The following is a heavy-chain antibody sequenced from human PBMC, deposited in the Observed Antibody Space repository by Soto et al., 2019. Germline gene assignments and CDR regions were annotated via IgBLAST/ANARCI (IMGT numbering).Heavy chain of an antibody. Sequence: EVQLVESGGGLVQPGGSLRLSCAASGFTFSSYEMNWVRQAPGKGLEWVSYISSSGSIIYYADSVKGRSTISRDNAKNALYLKMNSLRAEDTAVYYCARLGNGYYYYGMDVWGQGTTVTVSS. D-gene: IGHD3-16*01. V-gene: IGHV3-48*03. CDR1: GFTFSSYE. CDR3: ARLGNGYYYYGMDV. CDR2: ISSSGSII. J-gene: IGHJ6*02.